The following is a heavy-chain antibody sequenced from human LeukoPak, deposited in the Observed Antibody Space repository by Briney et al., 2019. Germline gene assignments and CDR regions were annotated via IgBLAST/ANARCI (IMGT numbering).Heavy chain of an antibody. Sequence: GGSLRLSCVASGFTFSNYWMTWVRQAPGKGLEWVSVIYSGGSTYYADSVKGRFTISRDNSKSTLYIQMNSLRAEDTAVYYCARAKPKNMVRGLIMRRESRYYFDYWGQGTLVTVSS. CDR3: ARAKPKNMVRGLIMRRESRYYFDY. CDR1: GFTFSNYW. D-gene: IGHD3-10*01. J-gene: IGHJ4*02. CDR2: IYSGGST. V-gene: IGHV3-53*01.